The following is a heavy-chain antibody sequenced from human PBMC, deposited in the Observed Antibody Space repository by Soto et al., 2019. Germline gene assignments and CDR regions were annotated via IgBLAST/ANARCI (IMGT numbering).Heavy chain of an antibody. V-gene: IGHV1-2*06. CDR3: ARDVPAARDY. D-gene: IGHD2-2*01. CDR2: INPKSGET. J-gene: IGHJ4*02. Sequence: ASVKVSCKASGYIFTHFYIHWVRRAPGQGLEWMGLINPKSGETHYSQKFRGRVSLTRDTYTNTANMELTTLTSDDTAVYYCARDVPAARDYWGQGTLVTVSS. CDR1: GYIFTHFY.